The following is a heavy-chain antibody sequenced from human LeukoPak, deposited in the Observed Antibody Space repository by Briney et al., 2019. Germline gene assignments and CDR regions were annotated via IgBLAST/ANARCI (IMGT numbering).Heavy chain of an antibody. Sequence: GGSLRLSCAASGFTFSDYYMSWIRQAPGKGLEWVSYISSSGSTIYYADPVKGRFTISRDNAKNSLYLQMYSLRAEDTAVYCCARTRWRGNAFDIWGQGTMVTVSS. CDR3: ARTRWRGNAFDI. V-gene: IGHV3-11*01. D-gene: IGHD3-16*01. CDR1: GFTFSDYY. J-gene: IGHJ3*02. CDR2: ISSSGSTI.